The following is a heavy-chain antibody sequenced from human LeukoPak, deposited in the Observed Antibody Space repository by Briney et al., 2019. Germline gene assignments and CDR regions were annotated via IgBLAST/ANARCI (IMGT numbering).Heavy chain of an antibody. CDR2: IYSGGST. CDR1: GFTVSSNY. V-gene: IGHV3-53*01. J-gene: IGHJ6*02. D-gene: IGHD1-26*01. Sequence: GGSLRLSCAASGFTVSSNYMSWVRQAPGKGLEWVSVIYSGGSTYYADSVKGRFTISRDNSKNTLYLQMNSLRAEDTAVYYCARVLSESYYYYYYGMDVWGQGTTVTVSS. CDR3: ARVLSESYYYYYYGMDV.